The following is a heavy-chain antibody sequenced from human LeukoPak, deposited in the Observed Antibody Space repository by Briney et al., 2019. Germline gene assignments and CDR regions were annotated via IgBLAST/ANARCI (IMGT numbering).Heavy chain of an antibody. CDR2: MHSTNGSI. V-gene: IGHV3-48*01. J-gene: IGHJ4*02. D-gene: IGHD2-21*02. CDR1: GFTFSNYH. CDR3: SRVVQDVTGADY. Sequence: GGSLRLSCAASGFTFSNYHMNWVRQAPGQGLEWLSYMHSTNGSIHYADSVKGRFTISRDNAKNSLYLQMNSLRAEDTAVYYCSRVVQDVTGADYWGRGVLVIVSS.